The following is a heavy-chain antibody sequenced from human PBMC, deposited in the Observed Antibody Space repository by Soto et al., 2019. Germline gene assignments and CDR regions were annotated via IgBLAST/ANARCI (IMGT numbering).Heavy chain of an antibody. Sequence: QVQLVESGGGVVQPGRSLRLSCAASGFTFSNYGMHWFRQSPGKGLEWVAVILNDGSNRYHADSVKDRFTISRDNSKNTLYLQMNSLSAEDTAVYYCARDDEYSGNGMDVWGQGTTVTVS. CDR1: GFTFSNYG. V-gene: IGHV3-33*01. CDR2: ILNDGSNR. J-gene: IGHJ6*02. CDR3: ARDDEYSGNGMDV. D-gene: IGHD3-10*01.